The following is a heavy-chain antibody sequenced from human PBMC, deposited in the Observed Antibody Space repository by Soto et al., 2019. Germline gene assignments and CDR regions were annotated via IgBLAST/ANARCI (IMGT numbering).Heavy chain of an antibody. Sequence: LSLTCSVSGYSIRSGYYWGWVRQAPGKGLEWLGSVYHNGIMFHNPSFQSRVTISVDTSKNQFSLNLRSVTAADTAVYYCAALWFGELAFNYWGHGILVTVSS. CDR3: AALWFGELAFNY. CDR1: GYSIRSGYY. V-gene: IGHV4-38-2*02. D-gene: IGHD3-10*01. CDR2: VYHNGIM. J-gene: IGHJ4*01.